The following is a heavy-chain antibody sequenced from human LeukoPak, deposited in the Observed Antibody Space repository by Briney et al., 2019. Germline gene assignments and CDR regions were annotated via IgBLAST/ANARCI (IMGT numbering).Heavy chain of an antibody. Sequence: PSETLSLTCTVSGASISSSYWSWIRKSPGKGLEWIGYVHYTGGTNYNPSLKSRATISVDTSKNQFSLKLSPVTAADTAMYYCARGYFDAIGYSNPFDWWGQGALVTVSS. J-gene: IGHJ4*02. V-gene: IGHV4-59*01. CDR1: GASISSSY. CDR2: VHYTGGT. CDR3: ARGYFDAIGYSNPFDW. D-gene: IGHD3-22*01.